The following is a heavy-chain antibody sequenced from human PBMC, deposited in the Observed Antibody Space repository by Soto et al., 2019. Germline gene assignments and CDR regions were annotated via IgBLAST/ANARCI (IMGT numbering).Heavy chain of an antibody. CDR3: ARRTYGEEGYFFDF. D-gene: IGHD4-17*01. CDR2: IYDSGTT. CDR1: GGSITGYY. J-gene: IGHJ4*02. V-gene: IGHV4-4*09. Sequence: QVQLRESGPGLVRPSETLSLTCTVSGGSITGYYWSWIRLPPGKGLEWIGYIYDSGTTTYNAALKSRVSMSAETSKNQFTLNLRSVTAADTAIYYCARRTYGEEGYFFDFWGQGVLVTVSS.